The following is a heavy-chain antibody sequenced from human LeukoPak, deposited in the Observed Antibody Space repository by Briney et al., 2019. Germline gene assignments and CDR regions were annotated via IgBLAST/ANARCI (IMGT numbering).Heavy chain of an antibody. Sequence: PGGSLRLSCAASGFTFSSYAMSWVRQAPGKGLERVSAISGSGGSTYYADSVKGRFTISRDNSKNTLYLQMNSLRAEDTAVYYCARPQGEQWLVNAFDIWGQGTMVTASS. D-gene: IGHD6-19*01. V-gene: IGHV3-23*01. CDR1: GFTFSSYA. CDR3: ARPQGEQWLVNAFDI. J-gene: IGHJ3*02. CDR2: ISGSGGST.